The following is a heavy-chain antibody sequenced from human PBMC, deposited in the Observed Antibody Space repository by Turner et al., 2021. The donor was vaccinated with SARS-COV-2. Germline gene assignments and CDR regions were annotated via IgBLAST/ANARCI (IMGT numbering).Heavy chain of an antibody. CDR3: AKFPAYYYDSSDYYDGDY. D-gene: IGHD3-22*01. J-gene: IGHJ4*02. Sequence: QVQLVESGGGVVQPGRSLRLSCAESGFTFSSYGMHWVRQAPGKGLEWVAVISYDGSNKYYADSVKGRFTISRDNSKNTLFLQMNSLRAEDTAVYYCAKFPAYYYDSSDYYDGDYWGQGTLVTVSS. CDR1: GFTFSSYG. CDR2: ISYDGSNK. V-gene: IGHV3-30*18.